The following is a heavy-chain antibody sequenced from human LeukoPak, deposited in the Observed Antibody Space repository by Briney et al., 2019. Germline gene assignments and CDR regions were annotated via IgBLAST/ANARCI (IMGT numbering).Heavy chain of an antibody. J-gene: IGHJ4*02. V-gene: IGHV4-59*01. CDR1: GVSIRTFY. Sequence: PPETLSLSRTVSGVSIRTFYWSWIRPPPGQGLEWSGYIHHSGSTSYNPALKSRVTISVEPSKNKFSPKLSSLTSSATAVYYCAGLWLFYGDYQYYFHYWGQGPVVSVSS. CDR3: AGLWLFYGDYQYYFHY. CDR2: IHHSGST. D-gene: IGHD4-17*01.